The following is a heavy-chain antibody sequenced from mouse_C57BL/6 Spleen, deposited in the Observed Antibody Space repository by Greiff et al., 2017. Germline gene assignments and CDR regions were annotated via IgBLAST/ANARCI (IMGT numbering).Heavy chain of an antibody. J-gene: IGHJ2*01. V-gene: IGHV1-69*01. D-gene: IGHD2-1*01. Sequence: QVQLKQPGAELVMPGASVKLSCKASGYTFTSYWMHWVKQRPGQGLEWIGEIDPSDSYTNYNQKFKGKSTLTVDKSSSTAYMQLSSLTSEDSAVYYCARTVIYYGNYVDYFDYWGQGTTLTVSS. CDR1: GYTFTSYW. CDR2: IDPSDSYT. CDR3: ARTVIYYGNYVDYFDY.